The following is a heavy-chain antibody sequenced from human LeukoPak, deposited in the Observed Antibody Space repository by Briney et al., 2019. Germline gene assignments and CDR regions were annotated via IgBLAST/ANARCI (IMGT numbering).Heavy chain of an antibody. CDR2: ISYDGSYK. CDR3: ARAQYSSGWSDWFDP. D-gene: IGHD6-19*01. V-gene: IGHV3-30*04. CDR1: GFTFSGYP. J-gene: IGHJ5*02. Sequence: GGSLRLSCAASGFTFSGYPIHWVRQAPGKGLEWVAVISYDGSYKYYADSVKGRFTISRDNSKNTLYLQMNSLRAEDTAMYYCARAQYSSGWSDWFDPWGQGTLVTVSS.